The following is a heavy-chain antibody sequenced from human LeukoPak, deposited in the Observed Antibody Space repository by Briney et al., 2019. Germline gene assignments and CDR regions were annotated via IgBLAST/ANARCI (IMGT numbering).Heavy chain of an antibody. Sequence: GGSLRLSCAASGFTFSSYTMNWVRQAPGKGLEWVSSISSSSSYIYHADSVKGRFTFSRDNAKNSLYLQMNSLRAEDTAVYYCARSGRFGELGFDYWGQGTLVTVSS. CDR3: ARSGRFGELGFDY. V-gene: IGHV3-21*01. CDR2: ISSSSSYI. CDR1: GFTFSSYT. J-gene: IGHJ4*02. D-gene: IGHD3-10*01.